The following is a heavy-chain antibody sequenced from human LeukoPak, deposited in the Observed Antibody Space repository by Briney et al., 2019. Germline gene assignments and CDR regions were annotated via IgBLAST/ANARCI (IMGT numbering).Heavy chain of an antibody. CDR1: GDSIISGSYY. CDR3: ARQIAVVEPTDPNWFDS. Sequence: SETLSLTSTVSGDSIISGSYYWGWIRQPPGKGLEWIGSMFYSGRTYYTPSLKSRVTMSLDTSKNQFSLRLTSVTAADTAVYYCARQIAVVEPTDPNWFDSWGQGTLVTVSS. V-gene: IGHV4-39*07. J-gene: IGHJ5*01. D-gene: IGHD2-21*01. CDR2: MFYSGRT.